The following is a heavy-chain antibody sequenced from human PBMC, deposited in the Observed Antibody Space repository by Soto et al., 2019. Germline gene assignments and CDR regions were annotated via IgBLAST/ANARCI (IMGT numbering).Heavy chain of an antibody. CDR3: ARVPYYYDSSGYSYWYFDL. CDR2: VKFDGSEQ. J-gene: IGHJ2*01. Sequence: EVHLVESGGGLVQPGGSLRLSCAASGFMFSSYWMHWVRQAPGKGLEWVANVKFDGSEQYYVDSVKGRFTISRDNAKNSLYLQMNSLRAEDTAVYYCARVPYYYDSSGYSYWYFDLWGRGTLVTVSS. CDR1: GFMFSSYW. V-gene: IGHV3-7*03. D-gene: IGHD3-22*01.